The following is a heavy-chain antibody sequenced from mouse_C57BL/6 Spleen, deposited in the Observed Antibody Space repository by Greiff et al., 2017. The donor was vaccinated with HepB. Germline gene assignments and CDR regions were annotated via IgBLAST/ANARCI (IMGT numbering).Heavy chain of an antibody. V-gene: IGHV1-80*01. CDR3: ARKLGRRDWYFDV. J-gene: IGHJ1*03. D-gene: IGHD4-1*01. Sequence: VQLVESGAELVKPGASVKISCKASGYAFSSYWMNWVKQRPGKGLEWIGQIYPGDGDTNYNGKFKGKATLTADKSSSTAYMQLSSLTSEDSAVYFCARKLGRRDWYFDVWGTGTTVTVSS. CDR2: IYPGDGDT. CDR1: GYAFSSYW.